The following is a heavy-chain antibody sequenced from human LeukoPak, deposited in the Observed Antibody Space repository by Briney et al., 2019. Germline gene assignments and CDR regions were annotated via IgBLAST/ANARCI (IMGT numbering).Heavy chain of an antibody. CDR1: GGSISSYY. D-gene: IGHD3-22*01. Sequence: SETLSLTCTVSGGSISSYYWSWIRQPPGKGLEWIGYIYYSGSTNYNPSLKSRVTISVDTSKNQFSLKLSSVTAADTAVYYCAREDYDSPGDYWGQGTLVTVSS. CDR3: AREDYDSPGDY. V-gene: IGHV4-59*01. CDR2: IYYSGST. J-gene: IGHJ4*02.